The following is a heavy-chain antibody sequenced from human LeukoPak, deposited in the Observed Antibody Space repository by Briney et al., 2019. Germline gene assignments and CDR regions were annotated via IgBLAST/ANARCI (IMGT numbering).Heavy chain of an antibody. CDR2: ISSSSSYI. J-gene: IGHJ4*02. V-gene: IGHV3-21*01. D-gene: IGHD6-19*01. CDR1: GFTFSSYS. CDR3: ARSSVAGKSYFDY. Sequence: GGSLRLSCAASGFTFSSYSMNWVRQAPGKGLEWVSSISSSSSYIYYADSVKGRFTISRDNAKNSLYLQMNSLRAEDTAVYNCARSSVAGKSYFDYWGQGTLVTVSS.